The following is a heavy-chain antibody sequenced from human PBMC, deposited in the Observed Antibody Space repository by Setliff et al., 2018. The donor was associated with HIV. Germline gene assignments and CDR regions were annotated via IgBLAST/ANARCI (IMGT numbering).Heavy chain of an antibody. CDR3: AREDYYYYGMDV. Sequence: SETLSLTCAVYGGSFSDNYWSWIRQSPGKGLEWIGEINHSGRTKYSPSLRSRVSISVDTSKTQFSLKLSSVTAADTAVYYCAREDYYYYGMDVWGQGTTVTVSS. V-gene: IGHV4-34*01. CDR2: INHSGRT. J-gene: IGHJ6*02. CDR1: GGSFSDNY.